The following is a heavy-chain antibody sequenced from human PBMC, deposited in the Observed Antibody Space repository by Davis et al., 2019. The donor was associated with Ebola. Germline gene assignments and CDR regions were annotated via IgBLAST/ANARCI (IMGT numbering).Heavy chain of an antibody. Sequence: SETLSLTCTVSGGSISSSSYYWGWIRQPPGKGLEWIGEIYHSGSTNYNPSLKSRVTISVDKSKNQFSLKLSSVTAADTAVYYCARQIGYRYYYGMDVWGQGTTVTVSS. CDR2: IYHSGST. D-gene: IGHD5-24*01. CDR1: GGSISSSSYY. V-gene: IGHV4-39*01. J-gene: IGHJ6*02. CDR3: ARQIGYRYYYGMDV.